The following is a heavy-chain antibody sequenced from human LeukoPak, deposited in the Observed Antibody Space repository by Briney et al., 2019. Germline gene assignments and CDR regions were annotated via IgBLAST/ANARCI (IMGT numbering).Heavy chain of an antibody. CDR2: IVVGSGNT. J-gene: IGHJ2*01. Sequence: GTSVKFSCKASGFTFTSSAMQWLRQARGQRLEWIGWIVVGSGNTNYAQKFQERVTITRDMSTSTAYMELSSLRSEDTAVYYCAADRDIVGATKPPIWYFDLWGRGTLVTVSS. D-gene: IGHD1-26*01. CDR1: GFTFTSSA. V-gene: IGHV1-58*02. CDR3: AADRDIVGATKPPIWYFDL.